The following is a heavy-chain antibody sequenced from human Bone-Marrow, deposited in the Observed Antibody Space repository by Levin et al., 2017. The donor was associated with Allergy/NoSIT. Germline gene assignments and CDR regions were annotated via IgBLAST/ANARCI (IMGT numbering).Heavy chain of an antibody. CDR1: GGSISSSNW. CDR2: IYHSGST. V-gene: IGHV4-4*02. D-gene: IGHD5-18*01. Sequence: PSETLSLTCAVSGGSISSSNWWSWVRQPPGKGLEWIGEIYHSGSTNYNPSLKSRVTISVDKSKNQFSLKLSSVTAADTAVYYCARDNKRWIQLWLDNWFDPWGQGTLVTVSS. CDR3: ARDNKRWIQLWLDNWFDP. J-gene: IGHJ5*02.